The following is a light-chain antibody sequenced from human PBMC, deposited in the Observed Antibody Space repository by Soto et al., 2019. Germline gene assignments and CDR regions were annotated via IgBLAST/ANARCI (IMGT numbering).Light chain of an antibody. Sequence: EFVLTQSPATLPLSPGERAPLSCRAGQSVNNYLAWYQRKPGQAPRLLIYDASKRATGIPARFSGSGSGTDFTLTISSLEPEDFAVYYCQQRNTWPTFGQGTELEIK. CDR3: QQRNTWPT. J-gene: IGKJ2*01. CDR1: QSVNNY. CDR2: DAS. V-gene: IGKV3-11*01.